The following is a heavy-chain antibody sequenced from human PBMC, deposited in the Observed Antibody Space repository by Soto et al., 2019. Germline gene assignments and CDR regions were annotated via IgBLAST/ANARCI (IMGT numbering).Heavy chain of an antibody. J-gene: IGHJ4*02. Sequence: QVQLVQSGAEVKKPGASVRVSCKASGYTFTGNFMHWVRQAPGQGLEWVGWINTGNGNTKYSQRFQGRVTMSRDTSATTAYMELSSLTSEDTAVYYCAKLGGGYIFGPYLDFWGQGTLVTVSS. CDR3: AKLGGGYIFGPYLDF. D-gene: IGHD5-18*01. CDR2: INTGNGNT. V-gene: IGHV1-3*04. CDR1: GYTFTGNF.